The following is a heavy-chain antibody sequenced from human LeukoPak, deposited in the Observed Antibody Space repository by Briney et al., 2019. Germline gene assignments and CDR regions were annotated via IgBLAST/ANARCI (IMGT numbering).Heavy chain of an antibody. D-gene: IGHD4-11*01. J-gene: IGHJ4*02. V-gene: IGHV1-69*05. CDR2: IIPIFGTA. CDR3: ARDDYSNGDY. CDR1: GGTFSSYA. Sequence: GASVKVSCKASGGTFSSYAISWVRQAPGQGLERMGGIIPIFGTANYAQKFQGRVTITTDESTSTAYMELSSLRSEDTAVYYCARDDYSNGDYWGQGTLVTVSS.